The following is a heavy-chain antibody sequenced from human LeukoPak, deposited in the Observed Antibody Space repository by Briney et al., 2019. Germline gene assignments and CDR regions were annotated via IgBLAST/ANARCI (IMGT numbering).Heavy chain of an antibody. CDR3: ARHLYGDYQGYYYGMDV. CDR1: GGSISSYY. V-gene: IGHV4-59*08. D-gene: IGHD4-17*01. CDR2: IYYSGST. Sequence: SETLSLTCTVSGGSISSYYWSWIRQPPGKGLEWIGYIYYSGSTNYNPSLKSRVTISVDTAKNQFSLKLSSVTAAATDVYYCARHLYGDYQGYYYGMDVWGQGTTVTVFS. J-gene: IGHJ6*02.